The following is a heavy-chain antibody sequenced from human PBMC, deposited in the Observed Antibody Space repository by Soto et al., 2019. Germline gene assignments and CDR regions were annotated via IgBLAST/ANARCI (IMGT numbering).Heavy chain of an antibody. V-gene: IGHV1-69*13. CDR1: GVTFSSYA. CDR3: ALRMRLLWFGELLYNDAFDI. D-gene: IGHD3-10*01. J-gene: IGHJ3*02. CDR2: IIPIFGTA. Sequence: SVKVSCKASGVTFSSYAISWVRQAPGQGLEWMGGIIPIFGTANYAQKFQGRVTITADESTSTAYMELSSLRSEDTAVYYCALRMRLLWFGELLYNDAFDIWGQGTMVTVSS.